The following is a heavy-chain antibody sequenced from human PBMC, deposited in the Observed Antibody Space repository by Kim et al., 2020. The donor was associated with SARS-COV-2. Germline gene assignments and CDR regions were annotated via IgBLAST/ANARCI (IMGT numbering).Heavy chain of an antibody. V-gene: IGHV4-39*01. CDR1: GGSISSSSYY. Sequence: SETLSLTCTVSGGSISSSSYYWGWIRQPPGKGLEWIGSIYCSGSTYHNPSLKIRVTISVDISKNQFSLKLSSVTAAESSVDYRARHARGGLAVAAGDYF. CDR2: IYCSGST. D-gene: IGHD6-19*01. CDR3: ARHARGGLAVAAGDYF. J-gene: IGHJ4*01.